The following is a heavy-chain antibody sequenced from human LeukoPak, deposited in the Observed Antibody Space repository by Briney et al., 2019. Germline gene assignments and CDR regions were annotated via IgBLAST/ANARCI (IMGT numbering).Heavy chain of an antibody. CDR2: INHSGST. J-gene: IGHJ4*02. V-gene: IGHV4-34*01. CDR1: DGSFSGYY. CDR3: ARESGGGSRDPGY. Sequence: SETLSLTCAVYDGSFSGYYWSWIRQPPGKGLERIGEINHSGSTNYNPSLKSRVTISVDTSKNQFSLKLSSVTAADTAVYYCARESGGGSRDPGYWGQGTLVTVSS. D-gene: IGHD1-26*01.